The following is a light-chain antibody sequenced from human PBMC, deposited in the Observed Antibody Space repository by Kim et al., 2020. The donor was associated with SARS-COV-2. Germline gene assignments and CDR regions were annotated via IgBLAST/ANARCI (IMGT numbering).Light chain of an antibody. J-gene: IGKJ4*01. CDR3: QQRYSWPPLT. Sequence: LSPGERATLSCRASQSVTHHLAWYQQKRGQAPRLLIYDASNRATGIPARFSGSGSGTDFNLTINSLEPEDFAVYYCQQRYSWPPLTFGGGTKV. V-gene: IGKV3-11*01. CDR1: QSVTHH. CDR2: DAS.